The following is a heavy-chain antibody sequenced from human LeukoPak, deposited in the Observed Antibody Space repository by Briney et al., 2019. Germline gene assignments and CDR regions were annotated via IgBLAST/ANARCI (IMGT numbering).Heavy chain of an antibody. CDR1: GYTFTSYD. CDR3: AEKWVLTIGYYYYYYLDV. CDR2: MNPNSGNT. J-gene: IGHJ6*03. V-gene: IGHV1-8*01. Sequence: GASVTVSCKASGYTFTSYDIHWVRQAPAQGLEWMGWMNPNSGNTDYAHTFQGRVTITSNTSISTAYMELSSLRPEDTAVYYCAEKWVLTIGYYYYYYLDVWGKGTTVTVSS. D-gene: IGHD2/OR15-2a*01.